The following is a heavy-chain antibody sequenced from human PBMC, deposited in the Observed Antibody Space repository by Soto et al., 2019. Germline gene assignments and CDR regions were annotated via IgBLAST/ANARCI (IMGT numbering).Heavy chain of an antibody. CDR2: IYSGGST. V-gene: IGHV3-66*01. D-gene: IGHD6-13*01. CDR3: ASNRYSSSWYFF. CDR1: GFTVSSYY. Sequence: EVQLVESGGGLVQPGGSLRLSCAASGFTVSSYYMSWVRQAPGKGLEWVSVIYSGGSTYYADSVKGRFSISRDNSKNTLYLQMNSLRVEDSAVYYCASNRYSSSWYFFWGQGTRVTVSS. J-gene: IGHJ4*02.